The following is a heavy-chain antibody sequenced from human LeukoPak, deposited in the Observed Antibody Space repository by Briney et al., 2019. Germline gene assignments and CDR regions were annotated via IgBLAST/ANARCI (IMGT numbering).Heavy chain of an antibody. CDR3: ARGILYYYYYYMDV. J-gene: IGHJ6*03. CDR2: IIPIFGTA. V-gene: IGHV1-69*06. CDR1: GGTFSSYA. Sequence: ASVKVSCKASGGTFSSYAISWVRQAPGQGLEWMGGIIPIFGTANYAQKFQGRVTITADKSTSTAYMELSSLRSEDTAVYYCARGILYYYYYYMDVWGKGTTVTVSS.